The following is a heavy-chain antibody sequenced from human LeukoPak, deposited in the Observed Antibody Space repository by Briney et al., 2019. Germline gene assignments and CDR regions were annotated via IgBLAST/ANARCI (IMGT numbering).Heavy chain of an antibody. CDR3: TRGTGLLPDY. CDR1: GGSISSKY. CDR2: IYTSENT. D-gene: IGHD7-27*01. Sequence: SETLSLTCTVSGGSISSKYWSWIRQPAGKGLEWIGRIYTSENTNYNPSLKSRVTISLDTSKNLFSLKLSSVTAADTAVYYCTRGTGLLPDYWGQGTLVTVSS. V-gene: IGHV4-4*07. J-gene: IGHJ4*02.